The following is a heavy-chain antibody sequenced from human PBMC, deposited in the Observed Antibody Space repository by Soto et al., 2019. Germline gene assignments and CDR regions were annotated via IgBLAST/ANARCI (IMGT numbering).Heavy chain of an antibody. CDR3: ARHGTVYYYYGMDV. J-gene: IGHJ6*02. CDR1: GGTFSSYA. Sequence: QVQLVQSGAEVKKPGSSVKVSCKASGGTFSSYAISWVRPSPGQGLEWMGGIITIFGTANYAQKFQGRVTITADKSTSTAYMELSSLRSEDTAVYYCARHGTVYYYYGMDVWGQGTTVTVSS. V-gene: IGHV1-69*06. D-gene: IGHD1-1*01. CDR2: IITIFGTA.